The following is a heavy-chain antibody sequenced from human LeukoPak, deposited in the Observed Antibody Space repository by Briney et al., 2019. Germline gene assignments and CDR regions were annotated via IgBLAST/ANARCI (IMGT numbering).Heavy chain of an antibody. V-gene: IGHV1-8*01. CDR3: ARDINYSSSWQRNAFDY. CDR1: GYTFTSYD. J-gene: IGHJ4*02. CDR2: MSPNSGNT. D-gene: IGHD6-13*01. Sequence: ASVKVSCKASGYTFTSYDINWVRQATGQGLEWMGWMSPNSGNTGYAQKFQGRVTMTRDTSTSTVYMELSSLRSEDTAVYYCARDINYSSSWQRNAFDYWGQGTLVTVSS.